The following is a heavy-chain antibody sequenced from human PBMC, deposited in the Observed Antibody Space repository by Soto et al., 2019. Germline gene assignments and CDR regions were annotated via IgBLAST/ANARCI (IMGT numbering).Heavy chain of an antibody. Sequence: QVQLVQSGAEVKKPGSSVKVSCKASGGTFSSYAISWVRQAPGQGLEWMGGIIPIFGTANYAQKFQGRVTITADESTSTADMELSSLRSEDTAVYYCARGYSNYEEYYDYGMDVWGQGTTVTVSS. CDR1: GGTFSSYA. D-gene: IGHD4-4*01. J-gene: IGHJ6*02. CDR3: ARGYSNYEEYYDYGMDV. V-gene: IGHV1-69*12. CDR2: IIPIFGTA.